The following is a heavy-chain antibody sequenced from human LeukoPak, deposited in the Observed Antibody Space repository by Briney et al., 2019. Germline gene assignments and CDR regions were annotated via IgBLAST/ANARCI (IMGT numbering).Heavy chain of an antibody. J-gene: IGHJ6*02. CDR3: ARNNGMDV. CDR2: VNRDGSET. V-gene: IGHV3-7*03. CDR1: GFALSSHW. Sequence: PGGSLGLSCAASGFALSSHWMTWVRQVPGRGPEWVANVNRDGSETYYLDSVKGRFTISKDNAKNSLYLQMNSLRAEDTALYHCARNNGMDVWGRGTTVIVSS.